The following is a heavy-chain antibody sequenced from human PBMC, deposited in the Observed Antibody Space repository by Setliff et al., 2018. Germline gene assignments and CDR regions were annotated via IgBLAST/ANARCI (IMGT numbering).Heavy chain of an antibody. CDR1: GGTFSSYG. V-gene: IGHV1-69*05. D-gene: IGHD5-18*01. J-gene: IGHJ6*03. CDR2: TIPNFGTT. Sequence: SVKVSCKASGGTFSSYGISWVRQAPGQGLEWLGGTIPNFGTTNYAQEFQGRVTIITDESTSTANMELSSLRFEDTAVYYCAREGVDTRSSTDYRYYMDVWGKGTTVTVSS. CDR3: AREGVDTRSSTDYRYYMDV.